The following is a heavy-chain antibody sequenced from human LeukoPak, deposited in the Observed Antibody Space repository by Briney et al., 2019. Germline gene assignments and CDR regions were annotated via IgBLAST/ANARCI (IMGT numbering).Heavy chain of an antibody. CDR3: VRSGGC. CDR2: IKEDGSEK. V-gene: IGHV3-7*05. Sequence: GGSLRLSCAASGFTLSSHWMNWVRQAPGKGLEWVANIKEDGSEKYYVDSVKGRFTISRDNAKNSLCLQMNSLRAEDTAIYYCVRSGGCWGQGTLVTVSS. CDR1: GFTLSSHW. D-gene: IGHD1-26*01. J-gene: IGHJ4*02.